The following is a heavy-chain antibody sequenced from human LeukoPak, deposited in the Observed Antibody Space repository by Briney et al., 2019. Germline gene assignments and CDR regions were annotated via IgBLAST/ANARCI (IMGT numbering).Heavy chain of an antibody. V-gene: IGHV4-39*01. CDR3: ARRDWSYWFDP. CDR2: IYYSGST. CDR1: GGSISSSSYY. Sequence: PSETLSLTCTVSGGSISSSSYYWGWIRQPPGKGLEWIGSIYYSGSTYYNPSLKSRVTISVDTSKNQFSLKLSSVTAADTAVYYCARRDWSYWFDPWGQGTLVTVSS. D-gene: IGHD3/OR15-3a*01. J-gene: IGHJ5*02.